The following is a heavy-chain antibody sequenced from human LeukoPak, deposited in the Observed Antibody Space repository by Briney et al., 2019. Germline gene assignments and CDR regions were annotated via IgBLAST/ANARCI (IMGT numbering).Heavy chain of an antibody. V-gene: IGHV3-66*02. Sequence: GGSLRLSCAASGFTVSSNYMSGVRQAPGRGLEWVSGIYSGGRTYYADSVKGRFTISRDNFKNTLYLQMNSLRAEDTAVYYCARDRRTGRRIGYYYYMDVWGKGTTVTVSS. J-gene: IGHJ6*03. CDR1: GFTVSSNY. D-gene: IGHD1-14*01. CDR2: IYSGGRT. CDR3: ARDRRTGRRIGYYYYMDV.